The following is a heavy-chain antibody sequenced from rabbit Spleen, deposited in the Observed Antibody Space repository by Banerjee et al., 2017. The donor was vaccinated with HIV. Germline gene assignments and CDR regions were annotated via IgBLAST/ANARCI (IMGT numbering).Heavy chain of an antibody. Sequence: QSLEESGGDLVQPGTSLTLTCKASGFSFSGSLYVCWVRQAPGKGLEWIACNYVIDSSGSTFYANWAKGRFFMSRTSSTTVTLQMTSLTAADTATYFCVRGASSSGYYSLWGQGTLVTVS. CDR2: NYVIDSSGST. CDR1: GFSFSGSLY. J-gene: IGHJ3*01. D-gene: IGHD1-1*01. CDR3: VRGASSSGYYSL. V-gene: IGHV1S40*01.